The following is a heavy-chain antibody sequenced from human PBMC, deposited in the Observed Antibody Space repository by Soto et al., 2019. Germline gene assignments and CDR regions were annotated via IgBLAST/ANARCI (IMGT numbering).Heavy chain of an antibody. V-gene: IGHV4-61*01. CDR3: ARDPGAAAAGYNWFDP. Sequence: AETLSLTCTVSGGAVISGSYYFVYIRQRPGKGLELIGYIYYSGSTNYNPSLKSRVTISVDTSKNQFSLKLSSVTAADTAVYYCARDPGAAAAGYNWFDPWGQGTLVTVSS. J-gene: IGHJ5*02. D-gene: IGHD6-13*01. CDR1: GGAVISGSYY. CDR2: IYYSGST.